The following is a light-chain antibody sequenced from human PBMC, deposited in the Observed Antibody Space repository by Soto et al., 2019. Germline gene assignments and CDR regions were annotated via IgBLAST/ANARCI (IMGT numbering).Light chain of an antibody. CDR2: DGS. CDR3: SSYTSTSTLV. V-gene: IGLV2-14*01. Sequence: QSALIQPPSVSGSPGQTITISCTGTSSDVGAYNHVSWYQQHPGKAPKLMIYDGSNRPSGASNRFSGSKSGNTASLTIAGLQDEDEDYYHCSSYTSTSTLVFGGGTKLTVL. CDR1: SSDVGAYNH. J-gene: IGLJ2*01.